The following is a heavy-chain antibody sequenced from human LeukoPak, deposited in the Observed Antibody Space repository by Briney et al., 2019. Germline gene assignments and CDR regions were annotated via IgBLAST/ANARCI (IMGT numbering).Heavy chain of an antibody. CDR2: IYYSGST. CDR1: GGSISSYY. Sequence: SETLSLTCTVSGGSISSYYWSWIRQPPGKGLEWIGYIYYSGSTNYNPSLKSRVTISVDTSKNQFSLKLSSVTSADTAVYYCAREAGDDYGGKVDYWGQGTLVTVSS. CDR3: AREAGDDYGGKVDY. D-gene: IGHD4-23*01. J-gene: IGHJ4*02. V-gene: IGHV4-59*01.